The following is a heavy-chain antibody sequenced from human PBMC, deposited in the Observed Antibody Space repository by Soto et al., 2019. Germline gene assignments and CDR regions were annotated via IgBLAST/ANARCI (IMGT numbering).Heavy chain of an antibody. D-gene: IGHD3-3*01. CDR3: ASAKVITSLFGPSRRRNHRGY. CDR1: GFTFISYA. J-gene: IGHJ4*02. Sequence: GGSLKLSCAASGFTFISYAMSWVRQAPGKGLEWVSAISGSGGSTYYADPVKGRFTISRANSKNTLYLQMNSLRAEDTAVYYYASAKVITSLFGPSRRRNHRGYRGQAALVT. CDR2: ISGSGGST. V-gene: IGHV3-23*01.